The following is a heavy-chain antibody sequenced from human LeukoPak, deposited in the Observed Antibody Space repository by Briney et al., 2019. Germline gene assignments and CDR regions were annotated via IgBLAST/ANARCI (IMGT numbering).Heavy chain of an antibody. J-gene: IGHJ4*02. CDR2: INGDGSST. V-gene: IGHV3-74*01. D-gene: IGHD3/OR15-3a*01. CDR3: ARGWTGYYAIDN. Sequence: GGSLRLSCVASGFTLSSYWMHWVRQAPGKGLVWVSRINGDGSSTNYADSVKGRFTISRDNAKNTLYLQMNSLRAEDTAVYYCARGWTGYYAIDNWGQGTLVTVSS. CDR1: GFTLSSYW.